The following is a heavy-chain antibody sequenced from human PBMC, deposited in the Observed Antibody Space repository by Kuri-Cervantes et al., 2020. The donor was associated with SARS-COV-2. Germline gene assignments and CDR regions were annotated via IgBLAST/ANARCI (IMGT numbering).Heavy chain of an antibody. V-gene: IGHV3-7*01. Sequence: GGSLRLSCAASGFTFSSYGMHSVRQAPGKGLEWVANIKQDGSEKHYVDSVKGRFTISRDNAKNSLYLQMNSLRAEDTAVYYCARGDDYGGNYPDYWGQGTLVTVSS. D-gene: IGHD4-23*01. CDR1: GFTFSSYG. CDR3: ARGDDYGGNYPDY. CDR2: IKQDGSEK. J-gene: IGHJ4*02.